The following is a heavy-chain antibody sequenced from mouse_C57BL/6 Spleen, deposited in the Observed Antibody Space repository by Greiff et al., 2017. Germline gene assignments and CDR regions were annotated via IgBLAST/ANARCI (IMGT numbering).Heavy chain of an antibody. CDR2: IFPGSGST. CDR1: GYTFTDYY. J-gene: IGHJ4*01. Sequence: QVQLQQSGPELVKPGASVKISCKASGYTFTDYYINWVKQRPGQGLEWIGWIFPGSGSTYYNEKFKGKATLTVDKSSSTAYMLLSSLTSEDSAVFFCARFYYGSSYDYAMDYWGQGTSVTVSS. D-gene: IGHD1-1*01. V-gene: IGHV1-75*01. CDR3: ARFYYGSSYDYAMDY.